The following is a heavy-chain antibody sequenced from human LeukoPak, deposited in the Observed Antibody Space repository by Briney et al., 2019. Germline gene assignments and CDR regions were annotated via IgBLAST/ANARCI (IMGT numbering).Heavy chain of an antibody. D-gene: IGHD6-13*01. CDR1: GYTFTSYD. J-gene: IGHJ6*01. CDR2: MNPNSGNT. V-gene: IGHV1-8*01. Sequence: ASVKVSCKASGYTFTSYDINWVRQATGQGLEWMGWMNPNSGNTGYAQKFQGRVTMTRNTSISTAYMELSSLRSEDTAVYYCARHTRVGSSWYSYYYYYGMDVWRQGTTDTVPS. CDR3: ARHTRVGSSWYSYYYYYGMDV.